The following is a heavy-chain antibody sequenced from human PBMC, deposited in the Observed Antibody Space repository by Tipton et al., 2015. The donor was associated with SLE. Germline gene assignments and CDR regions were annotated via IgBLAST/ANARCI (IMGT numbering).Heavy chain of an antibody. CDR3: ARDIWDGSINWNYSTADFYNALAV. CDR1: GGSVSSGSYY. CDR2: IYYSGST. V-gene: IGHV4-61*01. J-gene: IGHJ6*02. D-gene: IGHD1-7*01. Sequence: TLSLTCTVSGGSVSSGSYYWSWIRQSPGKGLEWIGYIYYSGSTNYNPSLKSRVTISVDTSKNHFSLKLSSVTAADTAVYYCARDIWDGSINWNYSTADFYNALAVWGQGTTATGSS.